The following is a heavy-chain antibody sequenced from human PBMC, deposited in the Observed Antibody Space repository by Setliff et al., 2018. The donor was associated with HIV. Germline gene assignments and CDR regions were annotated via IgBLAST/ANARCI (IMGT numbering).Heavy chain of an antibody. CDR1: GFTFSSYS. V-gene: IGHV3-21*01. CDR2: ISSSSSYI. CDR3: AREDRSYTDAFDI. D-gene: IGHD1-26*01. J-gene: IGHJ3*02. Sequence: ETLSLSCAASGFTFSSYSMNWVRQAPGKGLEWVSSISSSSSYIYYADSVKGRFTISRDNAKNSLYLQMNSLRAEDTAVYYCAREDRSYTDAFDIWGQGTMVTVSS.